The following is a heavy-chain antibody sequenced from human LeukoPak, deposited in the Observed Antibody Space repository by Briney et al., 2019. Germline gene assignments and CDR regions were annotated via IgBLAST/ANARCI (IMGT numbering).Heavy chain of an antibody. D-gene: IGHD5-18*01. CDR2: ISGSGGST. CDR3: AKDRRGVDTAMAPLILFDY. J-gene: IGHJ4*02. CDR1: GFTFSSYA. Sequence: GGSLRLSCAASGFTFSSYAMSWVRQAPGKGLEWVSAISGSGGSTYYADSVKGRFTISRDNSKNTLYLQMNSLRAEDTAVYYCAKDRRGVDTAMAPLILFDYWGQGTLVTVSS. V-gene: IGHV3-23*01.